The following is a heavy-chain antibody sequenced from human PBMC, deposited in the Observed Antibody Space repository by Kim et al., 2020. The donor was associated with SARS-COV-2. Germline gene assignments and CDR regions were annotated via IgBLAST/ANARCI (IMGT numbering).Heavy chain of an antibody. Sequence: SETLSLTCAVYGGSFSGYYWSWIRQPPGKGLEWIGEINHSGSTNYNPSLKSRVTISVGTSKNQFSLKLSSVTAADTAVYYCARRPGYYDKAGWNAFDIWGQGTMVTVSS. CDR3: ARRPGYYDKAGWNAFDI. CDR1: GGSFSGYY. V-gene: IGHV4-34*01. CDR2: INHSGST. D-gene: IGHD3-22*01. J-gene: IGHJ3*02.